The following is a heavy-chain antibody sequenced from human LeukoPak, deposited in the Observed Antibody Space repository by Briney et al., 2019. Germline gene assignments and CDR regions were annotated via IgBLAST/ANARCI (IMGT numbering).Heavy chain of an antibody. V-gene: IGHV4-59*08. CDR1: GGSISSYY. CDR2: ISYSGST. J-gene: IGHJ4*02. CDR3: VRRNYGDYDHYFDY. Sequence: SETLSLTCTVSGGSISSYYWSWIRQPPGKGLEWIGYISYSGSTNYNPSLKSRVSISVDTSKNQFSLKLSSVTAADTAVYYCVRRNYGDYDHYFDYWGQGTLVTVSS. D-gene: IGHD4-17*01.